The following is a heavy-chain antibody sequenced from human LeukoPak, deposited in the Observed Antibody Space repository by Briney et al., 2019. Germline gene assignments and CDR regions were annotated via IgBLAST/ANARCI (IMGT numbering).Heavy chain of an antibody. CDR3: ARAMRDYGDFEGPFDY. D-gene: IGHD4-17*01. CDR1: GFTFSSYW. Sequence: GGSLRLSCAASGFTFSSYWMSWVRQAPGKGLEGVANIKQDGSEKYYVDSVKDRFTISRDNAKNSLYLQMNSLRAEDTAVYYCARAMRDYGDFEGPFDYWGQGTLVTVSS. CDR2: IKQDGSEK. J-gene: IGHJ4*02. V-gene: IGHV3-7*01.